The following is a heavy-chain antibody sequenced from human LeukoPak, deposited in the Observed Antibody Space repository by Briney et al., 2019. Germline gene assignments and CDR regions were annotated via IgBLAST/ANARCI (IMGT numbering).Heavy chain of an antibody. J-gene: IGHJ4*02. D-gene: IGHD3-10*01. Sequence: ASVKVSCKASGYTFTRYYMHWVRQAPGQGLEWMGIINPSDGVIDYAQKFQDRVTMTPDTSTSTVYMELSSLRSEDTAVYYCARRGSGSYVLDYWGQGTLVTVSS. CDR3: ARRGSGSYVLDY. CDR1: GYTFTRYY. V-gene: IGHV1-46*01. CDR2: INPSDGVI.